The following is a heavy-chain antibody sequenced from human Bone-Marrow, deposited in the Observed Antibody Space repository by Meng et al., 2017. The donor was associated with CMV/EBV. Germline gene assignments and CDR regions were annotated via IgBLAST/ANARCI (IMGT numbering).Heavy chain of an antibody. CDR1: GFTFSSYS. CDR2: ISSSSSTI. J-gene: IGHJ5*02. Sequence: GESLKIACAASGFTFSSYSMNWVRQAPGKGVEWVSYISSSSSTIYYADSVKGRFTISRDNAKNSLYLQMNSLRAEDTAVYYCARVGIVVVSWGQGTLVTVSS. CDR3: ARVGIVVVS. D-gene: IGHD2-21*01. V-gene: IGHV3-48*04.